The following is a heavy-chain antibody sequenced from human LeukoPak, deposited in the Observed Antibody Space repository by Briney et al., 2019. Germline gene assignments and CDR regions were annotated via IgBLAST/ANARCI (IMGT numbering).Heavy chain of an antibody. CDR3: ARASIVATISYYYYGMDV. CDR2: IIPIFGTA. D-gene: IGHD5-12*01. V-gene: IGHV1-69*13. J-gene: IGHJ6*04. Sequence: SVKVSCKASGGTFSSYAISWVRQAPGQGLEWMGGIIPIFGTANYAQKFQGRVTITADESTSTAYMELSSLRSEDTAVYYCARASIVATISYYYYGMDVWGKRTTVTVSS. CDR1: GGTFSSYA.